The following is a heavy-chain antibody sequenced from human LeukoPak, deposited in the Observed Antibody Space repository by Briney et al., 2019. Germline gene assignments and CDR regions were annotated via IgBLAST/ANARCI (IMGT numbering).Heavy chain of an antibody. CDR2: ISGSGGST. D-gene: IGHD6-19*01. Sequence: PGGSLRLSCAASGFTFSNYAMSWVRQAPGMGLVWVSTISGSGGSTYYADSVKGRFTISRDNSKNTLYLQMNSLRAEDTAVYYCARGSSGWFDDNWFDPWGQGTLLTVSS. CDR1: GFTFSNYA. CDR3: ARGSSGWFDDNWFDP. J-gene: IGHJ5*02. V-gene: IGHV3-23*01.